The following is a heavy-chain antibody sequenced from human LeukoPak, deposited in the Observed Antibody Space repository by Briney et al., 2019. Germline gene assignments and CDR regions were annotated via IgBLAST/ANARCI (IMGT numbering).Heavy chain of an antibody. CDR2: INWNGGST. CDR1: GFTFDDYG. CDR3: ARTPFYDSSGYPYYYYMDV. D-gene: IGHD3-22*01. Sequence: PGGSLRLSCAASGFTFDDYGMSWVRQAPGKGLEWVSGINWNGGSTGYADSVKGRFTISRDNAKNSLYLQMNSLRAEDTALYYCARTPFYDSSGYPYYYYMDVWGKGTTVTVSS. J-gene: IGHJ6*03. V-gene: IGHV3-20*04.